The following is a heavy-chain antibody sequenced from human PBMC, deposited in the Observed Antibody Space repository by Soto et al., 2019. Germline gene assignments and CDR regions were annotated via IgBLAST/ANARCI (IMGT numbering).Heavy chain of an antibody. J-gene: IGHJ4*02. V-gene: IGHV3-30*18. CDR3: AKGSYSGRYSDFDC. Sequence: WGALIVSCASSEFTFSIYGMFWVRQAPGRGLDWVAFISYDGSNKFSDSVKGRFTISRDNSKNTLYLQMNSLRAEDTAVYYCAKGSYSGRYSDFDCWGQGTMVTVSS. CDR1: EFTFSIYG. CDR2: ISYDGSNK. D-gene: IGHD1-26*01.